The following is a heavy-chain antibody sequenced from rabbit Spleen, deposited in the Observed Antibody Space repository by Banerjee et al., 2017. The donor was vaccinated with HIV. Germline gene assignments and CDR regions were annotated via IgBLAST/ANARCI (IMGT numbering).Heavy chain of an antibody. CDR2: INTITGKT. J-gene: IGHJ4*02. CDR3: ARDLPEIIGWNFGF. CDR1: GFSFSEKEV. V-gene: IGHV1S45*01. Sequence: QEHLEESGGGLVKPEGSLTLTCKASGFSFSEKEVMCWVRQAPGKGLEWIGCINTITGKTVYATWAKGRFTISRASSTTVFLQMTSLTAADTATYFCARDLPEIIGWNFGFWGPGTLVTVS. D-gene: IGHD1-1*01.